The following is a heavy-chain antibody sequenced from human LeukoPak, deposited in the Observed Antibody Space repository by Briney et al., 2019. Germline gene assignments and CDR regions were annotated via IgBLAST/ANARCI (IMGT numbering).Heavy chain of an antibody. J-gene: IGHJ4*02. Sequence: ASVKVSCKVSGYTLTELSMHWVRQRPGKGLEWMGGFDPEDGETIYAQKFQGRVTMTEDTSTDTAYMELSSLRSEDTAVYYCATGYLRYFDWLFSVPFDYWGQGTLVTVSS. CDR1: GYTLTELS. D-gene: IGHD3-9*01. V-gene: IGHV1-24*01. CDR2: FDPEDGET. CDR3: ATGYLRYFDWLFSVPFDY.